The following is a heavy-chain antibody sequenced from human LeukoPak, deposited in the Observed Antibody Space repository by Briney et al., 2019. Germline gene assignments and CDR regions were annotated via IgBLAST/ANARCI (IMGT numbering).Heavy chain of an antibody. V-gene: IGHV1-69*13. J-gene: IGHJ4*02. CDR2: IIPIFGTA. Sequence: ASVKVSCKASGYTFTSYGLSWVRQAPGQGLEWMGGIIPIFGTANYAQKFQGRVTITADESTSTAYMELSSLRSEDTAVYYCAGGGTDIVVVPAAMQFDYWGQGTLVTVSS. CDR3: AGGGTDIVVVPAAMQFDY. D-gene: IGHD2-2*01. CDR1: GYTFTSYG.